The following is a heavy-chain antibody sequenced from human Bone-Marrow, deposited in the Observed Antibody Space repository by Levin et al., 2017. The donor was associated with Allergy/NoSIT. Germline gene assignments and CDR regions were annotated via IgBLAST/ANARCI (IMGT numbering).Heavy chain of an antibody. V-gene: IGHV3-66*01. CDR1: GFTVGNNY. CDR2: IYSGGST. Sequence: GGSLRLSCAVSGFTVGNNYMSWVRQAPGKGLDWVSLIYSGGSTYYADSVKGRFTISRDSSKHTLYLQMNNLRVEDTAVYYCARDPPGVAAAGSGYWGQGTLVTVSS. J-gene: IGHJ4*02. CDR3: ARDPPGVAAAGSGY. D-gene: IGHD6-13*01.